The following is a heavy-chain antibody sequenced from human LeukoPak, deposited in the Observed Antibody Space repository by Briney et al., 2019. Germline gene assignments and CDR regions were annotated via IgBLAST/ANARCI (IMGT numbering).Heavy chain of an antibody. CDR2: IKQDGSEK. D-gene: IGHD4-17*01. CDR3: VYGDYGGGFDY. J-gene: IGHJ4*02. V-gene: IGHV3-7*03. CDR1: GFTFSSYW. Sequence: GGSLRLSCAASGFTFSSYWMNWVRQAPGRGREWVANIKQDGSEKYYVASVKGRFTISRDNAKNSLYLQMNSLRAEDTAMYYCVYGDYGGGFDYWGQGTLVTVSS.